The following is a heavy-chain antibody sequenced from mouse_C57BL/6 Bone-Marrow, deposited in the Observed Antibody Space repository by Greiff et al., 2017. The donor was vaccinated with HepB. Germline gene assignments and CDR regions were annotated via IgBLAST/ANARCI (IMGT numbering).Heavy chain of an antibody. V-gene: IGHV5-9-1*02. CDR1: GFTFSSYA. CDR3: TRDEGDSSGYYAMDY. Sequence: EVNLVESGEGLVKPGGSLKLSCAASGFTFSSYAMSWVRQTPEKRLEWVAYISSGGDYIYYADTVKGRFTISRDNARNTLYLQMSSLKSEDTAMYYCTRDEGDSSGYYAMDYWGQGTSVTVSS. CDR2: ISSGGDYI. D-gene: IGHD3-2*02. J-gene: IGHJ4*01.